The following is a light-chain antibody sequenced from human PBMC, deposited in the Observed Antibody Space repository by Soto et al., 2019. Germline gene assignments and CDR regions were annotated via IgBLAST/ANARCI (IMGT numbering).Light chain of an antibody. V-gene: IGKV1-5*03. CDR3: QHYNSYSEA. Sequence: DIKMSHSPSTLSGAVGERVTMTCRASQTISSWLAWYQQKPGKAPKLLIYKASTLKSGVPSRFSGSGSGTEFTLTISSLQPDDFATYYCQHYNSYSEAFGQGTNVDI. CDR1: QTISSW. J-gene: IGKJ1*01. CDR2: KAS.